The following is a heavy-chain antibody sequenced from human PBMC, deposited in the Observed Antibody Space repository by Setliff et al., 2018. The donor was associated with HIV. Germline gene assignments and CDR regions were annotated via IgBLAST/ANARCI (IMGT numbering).Heavy chain of an antibody. CDR1: GGSISGYF. V-gene: IGHV4-4*07. CDR3: ARDLPELTGRSFDP. D-gene: IGHD7-27*01. CDR2: IYTSGST. Sequence: SETLSLTCNGSGGSISGYFWTWIRQPAGKGLEWIGRIYTSGSTNYNPFLKSRLSMSIDTSKNHFSLRLTSVTAADTAVYYCARDLPELTGRSFDPWGQGIQVTVSS. J-gene: IGHJ5*02.